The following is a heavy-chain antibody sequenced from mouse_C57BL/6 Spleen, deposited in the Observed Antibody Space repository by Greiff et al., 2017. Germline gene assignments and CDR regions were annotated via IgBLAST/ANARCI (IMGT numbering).Heavy chain of an antibody. J-gene: IGHJ3*01. CDR1: GYAFSSYW. D-gene: IGHD2-2*01. Sequence: VQLQQSGAELVKPGASVKISCKASGYAFSSYWMNWVKQRPGKGLEWIGQIYPGEGDTNYNGKFKGKATLTADKSSSTAYMQLSSLTSEDSAVYFCARGGYGYDPAWFAYWGQGTLVTVSA. CDR3: ARGGYGYDPAWFAY. CDR2: IYPGEGDT. V-gene: IGHV1-80*01.